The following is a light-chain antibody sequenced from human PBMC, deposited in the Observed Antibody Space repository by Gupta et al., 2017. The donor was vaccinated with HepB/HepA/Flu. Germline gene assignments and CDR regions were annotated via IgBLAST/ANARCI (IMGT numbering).Light chain of an antibody. CDR1: SSNVGSKY. V-gene: IGLV1-47*02. Sequence: QSVLTQPPSASGTPGQRVTISCSGGSSNVGSKYFYWYQQLPGTAPKLIIVSPTPRTSGVTDRVFGSMSGTSASPAISGLRSEEEADYYCVPWADTISSLVFGGGTKLTVL. CDR3: VPWADTISSLV. CDR2: SPT. J-gene: IGLJ2*01.